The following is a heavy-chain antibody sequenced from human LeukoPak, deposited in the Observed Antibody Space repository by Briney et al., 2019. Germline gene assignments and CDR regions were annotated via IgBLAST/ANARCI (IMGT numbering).Heavy chain of an antibody. CDR2: ISWNGAII. CDR1: GFIFNDYT. CDR3: AQGVTSGGWDN. J-gene: IGHJ4*02. D-gene: IGHD2-15*01. V-gene: IGHV3-43*01. Sequence: PGGSLRLSCAASGFIFNDYTMHWIRQPPGKGLEWVSLISWNGAIIHYADSVKGRFTISRDNSKNSLYLQMNSLKTEDTALYFCAQGVTSGGWDNWAQATLVAVSS.